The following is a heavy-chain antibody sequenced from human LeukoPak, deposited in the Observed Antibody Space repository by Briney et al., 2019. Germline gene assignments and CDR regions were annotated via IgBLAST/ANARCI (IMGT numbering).Heavy chain of an antibody. CDR1: GYTFTGYY. CDR3: ARVVHRMQWLDPFDY. V-gene: IGHV1-2*06. Sequence: GASVKVSCKASGYTFTGYYMHWVRQAPGQGLEWMGRINPNSGGTNYAQKFQGRVTMTRDTSISTAYMELSRLRSDDTAVYYCARVVHRMQWLDPFDYWGQGTLVTVSS. D-gene: IGHD6-19*01. J-gene: IGHJ4*02. CDR2: INPNSGGT.